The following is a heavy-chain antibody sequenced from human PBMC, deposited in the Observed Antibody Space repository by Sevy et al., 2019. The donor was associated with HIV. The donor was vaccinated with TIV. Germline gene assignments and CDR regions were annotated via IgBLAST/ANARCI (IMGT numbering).Heavy chain of an antibody. V-gene: IGHV3-30*04. CDR3: ARDRGEILRSAFKS. D-gene: IGHD3-10*01. J-gene: IGHJ5*02. Sequence: GESLKISCAASGFTFSEFGMHWVRQAPGKGLEWVAVISHDGRNNKYNADSVKGRFTISRDNSKNTLYLQMNSLRADDTVIYYCARDRGEILRSAFKSWGQGTLVTVSS. CDR2: ISHDGRNNK. CDR1: GFTFSEFG.